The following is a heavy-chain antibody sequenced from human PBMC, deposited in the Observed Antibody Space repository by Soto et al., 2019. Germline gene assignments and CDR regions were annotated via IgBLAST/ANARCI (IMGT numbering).Heavy chain of an antibody. Sequence: GGSLRLSCEVSGFTFSMYSMSWVRQSPGKGLEWVAKIPQDGVDGHYADSVKGRFTISRDNGKNSLYLQLNNLRAEDTAVYYCARDHLILPAHDFFYGSDVGGRGATVTGSS. D-gene: IGHD2-21*02. J-gene: IGHJ6*02. CDR3: ARDHLILPAHDFFYGSDV. V-gene: IGHV3-7*03. CDR1: GFTFSMYS. CDR2: IPQDGVDG.